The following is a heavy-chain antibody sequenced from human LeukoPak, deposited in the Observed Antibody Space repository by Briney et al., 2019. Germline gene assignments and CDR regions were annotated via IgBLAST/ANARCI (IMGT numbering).Heavy chain of an antibody. D-gene: IGHD3-10*01. Sequence: ASVKVSCKASGYTFTSYAMNWVRQAPGQGLEWMGWINTNTGNPTYAQGFTGRFVFSLDTSVSTAYLQISSLKAEDTAVYYCARVAHYYGSGSYSSLYYYYYYMDVWGKGTTVTVSS. CDR3: ARVAHYYGSGSYSSLYYYYYYMDV. V-gene: IGHV7-4-1*02. CDR1: GYTFTSYA. J-gene: IGHJ6*03. CDR2: INTNTGNP.